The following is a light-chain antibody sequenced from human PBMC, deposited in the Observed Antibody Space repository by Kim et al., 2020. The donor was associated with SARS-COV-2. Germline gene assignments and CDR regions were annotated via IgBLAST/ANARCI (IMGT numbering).Light chain of an antibody. V-gene: IGKV3-15*01. CDR3: QQYNNWPPYT. CDR2: GAS. CDR1: QSVSRN. Sequence: VSPGERATLSCRASQSVSRNLAWYQQRPGQAPRLLIYGASTRATGVPARFSGSGSGTEFTLTITSLQSEDFAVYYCQQYNNWPPYTFGQGTKLEI. J-gene: IGKJ2*01.